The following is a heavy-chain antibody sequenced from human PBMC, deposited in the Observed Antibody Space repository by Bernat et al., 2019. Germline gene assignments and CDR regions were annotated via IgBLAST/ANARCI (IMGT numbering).Heavy chain of an antibody. Sequence: QVQLVESGGGVVQPGRSLRLSCAASGFTFSDYYMSWIRQAPGKGLEWVSYISSSSSYTNYADSVKGRFTISRDNAKNSLYLQMNSLRAEDTAVYYCARTYRSSSRDYFDYWGQGTLVTVSS. CDR2: ISSSSSYT. CDR1: GFTFSDYY. J-gene: IGHJ4*02. CDR3: ARTYRSSSRDYFDY. V-gene: IGHV3-11*06. D-gene: IGHD6-6*01.